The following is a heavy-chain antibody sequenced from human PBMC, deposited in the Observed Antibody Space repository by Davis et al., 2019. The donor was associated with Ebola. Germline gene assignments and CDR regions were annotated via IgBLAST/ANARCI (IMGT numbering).Heavy chain of an antibody. CDR1: GFTFSNAW. J-gene: IGHJ6*02. Sequence: GESLKISCAASGFTFSNAWMNWVRQAPGKGLEWVGRIKSKTDGGTTDYAAPVKGRFTISRDDSKNTLYLQMNSLKTEDTAVYYCGTDSSGYYYYYGMDVWGQGTTVTVSS. D-gene: IGHD3-22*01. CDR2: IKSKTDGGTT. V-gene: IGHV3-15*07. CDR3: GTDSSGYYYYYGMDV.